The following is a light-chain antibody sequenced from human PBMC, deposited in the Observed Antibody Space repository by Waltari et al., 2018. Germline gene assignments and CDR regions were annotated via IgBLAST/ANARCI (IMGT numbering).Light chain of an antibody. CDR2: LGS. CDR1: QSLLENNGYNY. V-gene: IGKV2-28*01. CDR3: MEGLQSVT. J-gene: IGKJ5*01. Sequence: DIVMTQSPLSLPVTPGEPASIFCRSSQSLLENNGYNYLDWYLQKPGQSPQILIYLGSNRASGVPDRFSGSGSGTDFTLKISRVEAEDAGVYYCMEGLQSVTFGQGTRLEIK.